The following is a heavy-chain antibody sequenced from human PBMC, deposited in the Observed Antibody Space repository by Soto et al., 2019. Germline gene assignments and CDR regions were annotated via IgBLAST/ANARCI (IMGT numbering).Heavy chain of an antibody. CDR2: IKGDGSEK. CDR1: GFTFSSYW. CDR3: ASSLL. J-gene: IGHJ4*02. V-gene: IGHV3-7*01. Sequence: EVQMVESGGGLVQPGGSLRLSCAASGFTFSSYWMYWVRQAPGKGLEWVANIKGDGSEKNYVDSVKGRFTISRDNDKNALYLQMNSVRVEDTAVYYCASSLLRGQGTLVTVSS.